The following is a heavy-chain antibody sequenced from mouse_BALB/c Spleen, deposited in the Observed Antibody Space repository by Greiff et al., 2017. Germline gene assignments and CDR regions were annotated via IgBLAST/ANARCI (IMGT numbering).Heavy chain of an antibody. J-gene: IGHJ4*01. Sequence: VQLQQSGAELVKPGASVKLSCKASGYTFTSYYMYWVKQRPGQGLEWIGEINPSNGGTNFNEKFKSKATLTVDKSSSTAYMQLSSPTSEDSAVYYCARSGSPYYYAMDYWGQGTSVTVSS. D-gene: IGHD1-1*02. V-gene: IGHV1S81*02. CDR2: INPSNGGT. CDR1: GYTFTSYY. CDR3: ARSGSPYYYAMDY.